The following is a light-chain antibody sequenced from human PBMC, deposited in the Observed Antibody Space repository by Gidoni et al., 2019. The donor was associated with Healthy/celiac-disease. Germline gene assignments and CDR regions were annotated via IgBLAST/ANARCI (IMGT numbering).Light chain of an antibody. CDR3: QAWDSSTVV. V-gene: IGLV3-1*01. J-gene: IGLJ2*01. CDR1: KLGDKY. CDR2: QDS. Sequence: SYELTQPPSVSVSPGQTASITCSGDKLGDKYACWYQQQPGQSPVLVIYQDSKRPSGIPERFSGSNSGNTATLTISGTQAMDEADYCCQAWDSSTVVFGGGTKLTVL.